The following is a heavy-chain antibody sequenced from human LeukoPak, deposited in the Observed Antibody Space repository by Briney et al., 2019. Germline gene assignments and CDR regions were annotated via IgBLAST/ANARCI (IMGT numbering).Heavy chain of an antibody. D-gene: IGHD2-2*02. CDR3: GRIGYCSRTSCHTGYYYGMDV. Sequence: GGSLRLSCAASGFTVSSNYMSWVRQAPGKGLEWVSVIYSGGSTYYTDSVKGRFTISRDNSKNTPYLQMSSLRVEDTAVYYCGRIGYCSRTSCHTGYYYGMDVWGQGTTVTVSS. CDR1: GFTVSSNY. CDR2: IYSGGST. J-gene: IGHJ6*02. V-gene: IGHV3-53*01.